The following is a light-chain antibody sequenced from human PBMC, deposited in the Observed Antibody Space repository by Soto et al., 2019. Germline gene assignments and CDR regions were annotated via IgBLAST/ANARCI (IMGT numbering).Light chain of an antibody. V-gene: IGKV1-9*01. CDR2: GGY. CDR1: QDVSDF. CDR3: QYLNGVPTIT. J-gene: IGKJ5*01. Sequence: DIHLTQSPSILSASVGDRVTLTCRASQDVSDFLAWYQHAPGKAPNLLIYGGYTLQSGVPSRFSGGGSGTEVSLIITGLQPEDSANYYCQYLNGVPTITFGQGTRLDIX.